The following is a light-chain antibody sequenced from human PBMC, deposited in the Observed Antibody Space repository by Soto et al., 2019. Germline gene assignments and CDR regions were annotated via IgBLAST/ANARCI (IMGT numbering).Light chain of an antibody. CDR3: SSYAGSNNFV. V-gene: IGLV2-8*01. CDR2: EVS. J-gene: IGLJ1*01. Sequence: QAVVTQPPSASGSPGQSVTISCTGTSSDVGGYNYVSWYQQHPGKAPKLMIYEVSKRPSGVPDRVSGSKSGNTASLTVSGLQAEDEADYYCSSYAGSNNFVFGTGTKLTVL. CDR1: SSDVGGYNY.